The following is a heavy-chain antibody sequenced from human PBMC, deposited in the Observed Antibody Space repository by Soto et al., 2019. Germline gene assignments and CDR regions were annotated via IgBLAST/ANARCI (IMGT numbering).Heavy chain of an antibody. D-gene: IGHD6-25*01. J-gene: IGHJ4*02. CDR1: GYTFTAIYG. V-gene: IGHV1-18*04. Sequence: ASVKVSCKASGYTFTAIYGISWVRQPPGQGLEWMGWITPASGRSGYGQKFQGRITNTTNTSTSTAYMELRGLRSDETAMYYCARGDPATDRRLAYDFWGQGTQVTVSS. CDR3: ARGDPATDRRLAYDF. CDR2: ITPASGRS.